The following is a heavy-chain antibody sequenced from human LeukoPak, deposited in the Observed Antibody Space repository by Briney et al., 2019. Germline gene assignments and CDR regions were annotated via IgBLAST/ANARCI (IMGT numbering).Heavy chain of an antibody. D-gene: IGHD4-17*01. V-gene: IGHV3-11*05. CDR3: ARDRGYGDYGHYFDY. CDR1: GFTFSDYY. Sequence: GGSLRLSCAASGFTFSDYYMNWIRQAPGKRLEWVSYISSSSSYTNYADSVKGRFTISRDNAKNSLYLQMNSLRAEDTAVYYCARDRGYGDYGHYFDYWGQGTLVTVSS. J-gene: IGHJ4*02. CDR2: ISSSSSYT.